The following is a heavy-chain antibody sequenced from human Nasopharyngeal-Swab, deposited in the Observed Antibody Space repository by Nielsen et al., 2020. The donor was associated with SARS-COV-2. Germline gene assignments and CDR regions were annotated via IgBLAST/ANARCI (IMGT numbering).Heavy chain of an antibody. CDR1: GGSFSGYY. D-gene: IGHD3-16*01. V-gene: IGHV4-34*01. J-gene: IGHJ6*02. CDR3: SRGDEGANYYGMDV. Sequence: SQTLSLTWAVYGGSFSGYYWNWIRQPPGKGLEWIGEINHGGNTNYNPSLKSRVTILVDTSKNQFSLKLASVTAADTALYYCSRGDEGANYYGMDVWGQGTTVTVSS. CDR2: INHGGNT.